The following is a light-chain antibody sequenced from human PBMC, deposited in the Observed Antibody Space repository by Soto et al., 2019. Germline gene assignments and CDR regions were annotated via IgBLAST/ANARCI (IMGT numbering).Light chain of an antibody. V-gene: IGKV3-11*01. Sequence: VITQAPAPLSVSPGEGVTLSCRSSHGIGDTLAWYQQKPGQAPRLLIYDASNRATGIPARFSGSGSGTDFTLTISSLEPEDFAVYYCQQRSNWPPNFGGGTKV. CDR1: HGIGDT. CDR3: QQRSNWPPN. CDR2: DAS. J-gene: IGKJ4*01.